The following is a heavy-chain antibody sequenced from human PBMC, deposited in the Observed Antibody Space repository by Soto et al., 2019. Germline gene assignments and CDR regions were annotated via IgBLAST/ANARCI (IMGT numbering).Heavy chain of an antibody. CDR2: ISAYNGNT. Sequence: GASVKVSCKASGYTFTSYGISWVRQAPGQGLEWMGWISAYNGNTNYAQKLQGRVTMTTDTSTSTAYMELRSLRSDDTAVYYCARAGLRFLEWLPPAYYYYMDVWGKGTTVTVSS. D-gene: IGHD3-3*01. CDR3: ARAGLRFLEWLPPAYYYYMDV. J-gene: IGHJ6*03. CDR1: GYTFTSYG. V-gene: IGHV1-18*01.